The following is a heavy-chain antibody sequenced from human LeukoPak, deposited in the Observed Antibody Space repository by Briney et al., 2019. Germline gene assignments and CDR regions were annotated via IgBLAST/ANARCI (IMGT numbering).Heavy chain of an antibody. J-gene: IGHJ4*02. Sequence: SETLSLTCTVSGGSISSYYWSWIRQPPGKGLEWIGYIYYSGSTNYNPSLKSRVTISVDTSKNQFSLKLSSVTAADTAVYYCAGVYSGSYHYWGQGTLVTVSS. D-gene: IGHD1-26*01. V-gene: IGHV4-59*01. CDR2: IYYSGST. CDR3: AGVYSGSYHY. CDR1: GGSISSYY.